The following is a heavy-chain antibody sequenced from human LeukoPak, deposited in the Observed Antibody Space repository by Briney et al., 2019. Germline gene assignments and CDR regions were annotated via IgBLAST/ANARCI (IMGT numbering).Heavy chain of an antibody. CDR3: VREAPFGAFDI. D-gene: IGHD2/OR15-2a*01. CDR2: INPNSGGT. V-gene: IGHV1-2*02. CDR1: GYTFTDYY. Sequence: ASVKVSCKASGYTFTDYYIHWVRQAPGQGLEWMGWINPNSGGTKYAQKFQGRVTMTRDTSIGTAYMELSSLRSEDMAVYYCVREAPFGAFDIWGQGTMVTVSS. J-gene: IGHJ3*02.